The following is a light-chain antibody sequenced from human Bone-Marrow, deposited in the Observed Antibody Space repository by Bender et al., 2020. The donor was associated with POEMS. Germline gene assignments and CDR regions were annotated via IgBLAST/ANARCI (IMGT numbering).Light chain of an antibody. CDR1: SSDVGGYDS. V-gene: IGLV2-14*03. CDR3: CSYADDNNFV. J-gene: IGLJ1*01. Sequence: QSALTQPASVSGSPGQSITISCTGTSSDVGGYDSVSWDQRHPAKGPKLIISDVSHRASGISTRFSGSKSGNTASLTISGLQAEDEADYFCCSYADDNNFVFGSGTRVTVL. CDR2: DVS.